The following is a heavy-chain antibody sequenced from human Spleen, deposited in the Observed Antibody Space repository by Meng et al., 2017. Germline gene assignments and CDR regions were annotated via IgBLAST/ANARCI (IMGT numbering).Heavy chain of an antibody. Sequence: SCTVSGGSISSYYWSWIRQPAGKGLEWIRRIYTSGSTNYNPSLKSPVTMSVDTSKNQFSLKLNSVTAADTAVYYCARDLRDHYHGSGSYPPPSDAVDIWGQGTMVTVSS. CDR1: GGSISSYY. J-gene: IGHJ3*02. CDR2: IYTSGST. CDR3: ARDLRDHYHGSGSYPPPSDAVDI. V-gene: IGHV4-4*07. D-gene: IGHD3-10*01.